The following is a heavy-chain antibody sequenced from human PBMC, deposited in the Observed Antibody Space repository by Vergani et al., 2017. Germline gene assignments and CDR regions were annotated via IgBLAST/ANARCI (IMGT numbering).Heavy chain of an antibody. CDR1: GFTFSSYV. CDR2: IWYDGSNK. D-gene: IGHD3-22*01. CDR3: ARDFMGTTMIVMGPDY. V-gene: IGHV3-33*01. Sequence: QVQLVESGGGVVQPGRSLRLSCAASGFTFSSYVIHWVRQAPGKGVEWVALIWYDGSNKYYADSVKGRFTISRDNSKNTLYLQMNSLRAEDTAVYYCARDFMGTTMIVMGPDYWGQGTLVTVSS. J-gene: IGHJ4*02.